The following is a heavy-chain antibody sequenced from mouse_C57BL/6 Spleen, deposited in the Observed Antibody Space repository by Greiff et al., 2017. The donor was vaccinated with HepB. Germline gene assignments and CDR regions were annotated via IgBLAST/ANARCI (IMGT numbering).Heavy chain of an antibody. D-gene: IGHD2-5*01. CDR1: GFTFNTYA. Sequence: DVHLVESGGGLVQPKGSLKLSCAASGFTFNTYAMHWVRQAPGKGLEWVARIRSKSSNYATYYADSVKDRFTISRDDSQSMLYLQMNNLKTEDTAMYYCVRETAYYSSMGAMDYWGQGTSVTVSS. J-gene: IGHJ4*01. CDR3: VRETAYYSSMGAMDY. V-gene: IGHV10-3*01. CDR2: IRSKSSNYAT.